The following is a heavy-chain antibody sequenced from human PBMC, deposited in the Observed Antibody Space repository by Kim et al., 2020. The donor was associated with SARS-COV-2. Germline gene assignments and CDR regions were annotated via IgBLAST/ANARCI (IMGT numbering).Heavy chain of an antibody. CDR1: GFTFSNCA. CDR2: ISSGGTRT. V-gene: IGHV3-23*01. Sequence: GGSLRLSCAASGFTFSNCAMNWVRQAPGKGLEWVSSISSGGTRTYYVDSVKGRFTISRDNSEHTRYLQMNSLRAEDTAVYYCAKDFGGGYRYDSSGYNDYWGQGTLVTVSS. D-gene: IGHD3-22*01. J-gene: IGHJ4*02. CDR3: AKDFGGGYRYDSSGYNDY.